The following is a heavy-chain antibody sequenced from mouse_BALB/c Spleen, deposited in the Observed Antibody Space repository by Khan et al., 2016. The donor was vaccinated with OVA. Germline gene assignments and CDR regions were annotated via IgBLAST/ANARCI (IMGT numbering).Heavy chain of an antibody. D-gene: IGHD1-1*02. CDR2: INTYTGEP. CDR1: GYTFTNYG. CDR3: ASGGYWYFDV. J-gene: IGHJ1*01. V-gene: IGHV9-3-1*01. Sequence: QIQLLQSGPELKKPGETVKISFKASGYTFTNYGMNWVKQAPGKGLKWMGWINTYTGEPTYADDFKGRFAFSLETSATTAYLQINNLTNEDSATYFCASGGYWYFDVWGAGTTVTVSS.